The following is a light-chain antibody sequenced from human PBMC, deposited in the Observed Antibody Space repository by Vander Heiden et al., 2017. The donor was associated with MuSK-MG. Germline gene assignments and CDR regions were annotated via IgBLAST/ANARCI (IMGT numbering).Light chain of an antibody. CDR3: QQYDNLPLT. CDR2: DAS. CDR1: QDISNY. V-gene: IGKV1-33*01. Sequence: DIKMTQSPSSLSASVGDRVTITCQASQDISNYLNWYQQKPGKAPKLLIYDASNLETGVPSRFSGSGSGTDFTFTISSLQPEDIAIYYCQQYDNLPLTFGHRTKVDIK. J-gene: IGKJ3*01.